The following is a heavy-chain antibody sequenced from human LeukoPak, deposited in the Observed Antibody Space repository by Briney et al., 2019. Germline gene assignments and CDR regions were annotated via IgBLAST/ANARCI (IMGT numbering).Heavy chain of an antibody. D-gene: IGHD3-10*01. CDR3: ARDASRITMVRGVIGSAFDI. V-gene: IGHV1-18*01. J-gene: IGHJ3*02. CDR2: ISAYNGNT. CDR1: GYTFTSYG. Sequence: ASVKVSCKASGYTFTSYGISWVRQAPGQGLEWMGWISAYNGNTNYAQKLQGRVTMTTDTSTSTAYMELRSLRSDDTAVYYCARDASRITMVRGVIGSAFDIWGQGTMFTVSS.